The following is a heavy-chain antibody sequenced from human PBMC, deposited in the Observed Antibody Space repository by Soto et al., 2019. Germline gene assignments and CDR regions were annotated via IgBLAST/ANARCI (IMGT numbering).Heavy chain of an antibody. Sequence: SSVKVSCKASGGTFSSYAISWVRQAPGQGLEWMGGIITIFGTANYAQKFQGRVTITADEYTSTAYMELSRLRSDDTAVYYCARGGGYLYYYGMDVWGQGTTVTVSS. J-gene: IGHJ6*02. V-gene: IGHV1-69*13. CDR3: ARGGGYLYYYGMDV. D-gene: IGHD2-15*01. CDR2: IITIFGTA. CDR1: GGTFSSYA.